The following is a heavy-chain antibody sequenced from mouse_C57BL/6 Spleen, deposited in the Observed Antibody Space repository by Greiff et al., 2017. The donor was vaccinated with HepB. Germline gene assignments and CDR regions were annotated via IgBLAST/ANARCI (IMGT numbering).Heavy chain of an antibody. J-gene: IGHJ3*01. CDR2: ISSGSSTI. CDR3: AVYYYGSSYVAWFAY. D-gene: IGHD1-1*01. CDR1: GFTFSDYG. V-gene: IGHV5-17*01. Sequence: EVQLVESGGGLVKPGGSLKLSCAASGFTFSDYGMHWVRQAPEKGLEWVAYISSGSSTIYYADTVKGRFTISRDNATNTLFLQMTSLRSEDTAMYYCAVYYYGSSYVAWFAYWGQRTLVTVSA.